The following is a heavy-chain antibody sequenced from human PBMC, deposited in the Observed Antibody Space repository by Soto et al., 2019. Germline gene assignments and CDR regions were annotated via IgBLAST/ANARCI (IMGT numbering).Heavy chain of an antibody. CDR3: VPLCRYCSTTTPS. D-gene: IGHD2-2*01. CDR1: GFTFSTYA. CDR2: ISGNGGDYT. Sequence: PGGSLSLSCAASGFTFSTYAMSWVRQAPRKGLEWVSAISGNGGDYTYYADSVKGRFTISRDNSKNTLYLQMNSLRAEDTAVYYCVPLCRYCSTTTPSWGQGTLVTVPS. V-gene: IGHV3-23*01. J-gene: IGHJ4*02.